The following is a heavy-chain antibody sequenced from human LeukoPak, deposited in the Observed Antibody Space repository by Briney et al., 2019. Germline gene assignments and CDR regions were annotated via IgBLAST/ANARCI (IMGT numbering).Heavy chain of an antibody. CDR1: GGSISSGSYY. Sequence: SQTLSLTCPVSGGSISSGSYYWSWIRQPAGKGLEWIGRIYTSGSTNYNPSLKGRVTISVDTSKNQFSLKLSSVTAADTAVYYCATERPSTDYYYYYYMDVWGKGTTVTVSS. J-gene: IGHJ6*03. CDR2: IYTSGST. D-gene: IGHD4-17*01. V-gene: IGHV4-61*02. CDR3: ATERPSTDYYYYYYMDV.